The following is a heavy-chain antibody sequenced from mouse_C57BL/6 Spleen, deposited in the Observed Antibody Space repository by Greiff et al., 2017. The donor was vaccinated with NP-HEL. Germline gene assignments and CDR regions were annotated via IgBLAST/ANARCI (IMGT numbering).Heavy chain of an antibody. J-gene: IGHJ1*03. V-gene: IGHV1-81*01. D-gene: IGHD2-4*01. CDR2: IYPRSGNT. Sequence: QVQLQQSGAELARPGASVKLSCKASGYTFTSYGISWVKQRTGQGLEWIGEIYPRSGNTYYNEKFKGKATLTADKSASTAYMELRSLTSEDSAVYFCARDDYDGTPYFDVWGTGTTVTVSA. CDR1: GYTFTSYG. CDR3: ARDDYDGTPYFDV.